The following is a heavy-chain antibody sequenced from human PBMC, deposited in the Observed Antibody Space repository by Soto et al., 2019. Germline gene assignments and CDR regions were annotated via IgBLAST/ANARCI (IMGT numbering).Heavy chain of an antibody. Sequence: EVQLLESGGGLVQPGGSLRLSCAASGFTFSSYAMSWVRQAPGKGLEWVSAISGSGGSTYYADSVKGRFTIPRDNSKNGLYLKMTSLSLEDADVYYCEQNYGDYDGYWCRGCLV. V-gene: IGHV3-23*01. CDR3: EQNYGDYDGY. J-gene: IGHJ4*02. CDR1: GFTFSSYA. D-gene: IGHD4-17*01. CDR2: ISGSGGST.